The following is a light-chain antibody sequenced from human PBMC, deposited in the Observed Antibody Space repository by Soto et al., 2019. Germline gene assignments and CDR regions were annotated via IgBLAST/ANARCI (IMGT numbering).Light chain of an antibody. CDR1: QSVSSN. V-gene: IGKV3-15*01. CDR3: QQYNDWLT. Sequence: EIVMTQSPATLSVSPGERATLSCRASQSVSSNLAWYQQKPGQAPRLLIYGASTRATGIPARFSGSGSGTEFTLTIGGLQAEDFAVYYCQQYNDWLTFGGGTKVEIK. J-gene: IGKJ4*01. CDR2: GAS.